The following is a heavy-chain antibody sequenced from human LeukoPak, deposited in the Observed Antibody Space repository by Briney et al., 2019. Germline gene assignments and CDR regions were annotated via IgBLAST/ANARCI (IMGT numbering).Heavy chain of an antibody. Sequence: GGSLRLSCAASGFTFSSYWMSWVRQAPGKGLEWVANIKQDGSEKYYVDSVKGRFTISRDNAKNSLYLQMNRLTLEDTALYYCTTGDGTKFDSWGQGTLVTVSS. CDR1: GFTFSSYW. J-gene: IGHJ4*02. CDR2: IKQDGSEK. V-gene: IGHV3-7*03. D-gene: IGHD4-17*01. CDR3: TTGDGTKFDS.